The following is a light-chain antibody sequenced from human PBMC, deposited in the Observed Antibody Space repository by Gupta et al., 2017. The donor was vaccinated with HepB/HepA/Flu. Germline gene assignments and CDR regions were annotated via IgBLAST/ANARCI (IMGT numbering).Light chain of an antibody. V-gene: IGLV1-44*01. CDR1: SSNIRSNV. CDR2: NNN. Sequence: QSVVTQPPSASGTPGQRVTISCSGGSSNIRSNVLNWYQHLPGTAPKLLIHNNNQRPSGVPDRFSGSKSGSSAYLAISGLQSEDEADYYCAVWDDSLNGWVFGGGTKLTVL. J-gene: IGLJ3*02. CDR3: AVWDDSLNGWV.